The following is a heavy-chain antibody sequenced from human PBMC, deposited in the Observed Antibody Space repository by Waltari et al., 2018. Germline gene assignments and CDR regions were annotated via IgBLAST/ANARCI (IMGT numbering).Heavy chain of an antibody. V-gene: IGHV1-24*01. CDR1: GYTLTALS. CDR2: FDPEDGET. Sequence: QVQLVQSGAEVNKPGASVKVSCTVSGYTLTALSMPCVRQAHGQGLEWMGGFDPEDGETIYAQKVQGRGAMTEDTSTDTAYMELSSLRSEDTAVYYCATDRKVAGTRSWYYYYGMDVWGQGTTVTVSS. CDR3: ATDRKVAGTRSWYYYYGMDV. D-gene: IGHD6-19*01. J-gene: IGHJ6*02.